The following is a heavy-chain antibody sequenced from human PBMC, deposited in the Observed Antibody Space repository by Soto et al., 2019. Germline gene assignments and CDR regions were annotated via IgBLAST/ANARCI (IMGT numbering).Heavy chain of an antibody. CDR2: IYTTGST. Sequence: SETLSLTCTVSGDSTSDYYWSWIRQPAGKGLEWIGRIYTTGSTDYNPSLKSRVTISIDMSKNQFSLKVTSMTAADTAVYYCARERREKIHDGYDIDYWGQGTLVTVSS. J-gene: IGHJ4*02. CDR3: ARERREKIHDGYDIDY. D-gene: IGHD5-12*01. CDR1: GDSTSDYY. V-gene: IGHV4-4*07.